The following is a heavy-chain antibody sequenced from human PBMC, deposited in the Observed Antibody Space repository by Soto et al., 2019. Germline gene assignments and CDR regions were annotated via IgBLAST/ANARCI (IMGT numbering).Heavy chain of an antibody. Sequence: ASVNVSCKASGFSFTGYYIHCLRQAPGQGLEWMGWINAHSGGTEYAQKFQGRVTLTRDTSIATAYLTLTSLTSDDTALYYCAKDLTRQLAYWLDPWGQGTQVTVSS. D-gene: IGHD6-6*01. CDR3: AKDLTRQLAYWLDP. CDR1: GFSFTGYY. J-gene: IGHJ5*02. V-gene: IGHV1-2*02. CDR2: INAHSGGT.